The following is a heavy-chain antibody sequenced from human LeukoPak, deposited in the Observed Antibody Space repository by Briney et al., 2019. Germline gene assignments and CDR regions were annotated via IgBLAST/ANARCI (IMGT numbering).Heavy chain of an antibody. CDR2: INPNSGGT. J-gene: IGHJ4*02. V-gene: IGHV1-2*02. CDR1: GYTFTGYY. CDR3: ARDPGYSSSWGVFDY. Sequence: ASVKVSCKASGYTFTGYYMHWVRQAPGQGLEWMGWINPNSGGTNYAQRFQGRVTMTRDTSISTAYMELSRLRSDDTAVYYCARDPGYSSSWGVFDYWGQGTLVTVSS. D-gene: IGHD6-13*01.